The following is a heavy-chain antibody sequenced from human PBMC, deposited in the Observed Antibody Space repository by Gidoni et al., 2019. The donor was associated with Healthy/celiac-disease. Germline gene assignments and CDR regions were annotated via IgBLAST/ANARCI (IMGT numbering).Heavy chain of an antibody. CDR1: GFSLSTRGVG. D-gene: IGHD4-17*01. V-gene: IGHV2-5*01. Sequence: QITLKESGPTLVNPTQTLTLTCTFSGFSLSTRGVGVGWIRQPPGKSLEWLALIYWNDDKRYSPSLKSRLTITKDTSKNQVVLTMTNMDPVDTATYYCAHRPTYGDYVPDYFDYWGQGTLVTVSS. CDR2: IYWNDDK. J-gene: IGHJ4*02. CDR3: AHRPTYGDYVPDYFDY.